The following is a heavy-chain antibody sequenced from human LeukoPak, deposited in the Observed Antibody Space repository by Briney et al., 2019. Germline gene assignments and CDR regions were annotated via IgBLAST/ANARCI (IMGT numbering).Heavy chain of an antibody. CDR2: INPNSGGT. J-gene: IGHJ4*02. Sequence: ASVKVSCKASGYTFTGYYMHWVRQAPGQGLEWMGWINPNSGGTNYAQKFQGRVTMTRDTSISTAYMELSRLRSDDTAVYYCARFQYSGSSGTSDYWGQGTLVTVSS. V-gene: IGHV1-2*02. CDR3: ARFQYSGSSGTSDY. CDR1: GYTFTGYY. D-gene: IGHD6-6*01.